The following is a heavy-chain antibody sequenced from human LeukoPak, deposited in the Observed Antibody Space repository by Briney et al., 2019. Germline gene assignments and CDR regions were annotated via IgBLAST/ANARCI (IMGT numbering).Heavy chain of an antibody. CDR3: ARDHCSSTSCYTYYYYYGMDV. Sequence: ASVKVSCKASGYTFTSYAMHWVRQTPGQRLEWMGWINAGNGNTKYSQKFQGRVTITRDTSASTAYIELSSLRSEDTAVYYCARDHCSSTSCYTYYYYYGMDVWGQGTTVTVSS. D-gene: IGHD2-2*02. CDR2: INAGNGNT. J-gene: IGHJ6*02. V-gene: IGHV1-3*01. CDR1: GYTFTSYA.